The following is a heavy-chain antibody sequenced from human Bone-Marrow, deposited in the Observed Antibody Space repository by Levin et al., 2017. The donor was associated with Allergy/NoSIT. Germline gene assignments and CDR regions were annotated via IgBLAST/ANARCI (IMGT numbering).Heavy chain of an antibody. V-gene: IGHV3-9*01. Sequence: SLKISCAASGFTFDDYAMHWVRQAPGKGLEWVSGISWNSGSIGYADSVKGRFTISRDNAKNSLYLQMNSLRAEDTALYYCAKYSSWFDAFDIWGQGTMVTVSS. CDR3: AKYSSWFDAFDI. J-gene: IGHJ3*02. D-gene: IGHD6-13*01. CDR2: ISWNSGSI. CDR1: GFTFDDYA.